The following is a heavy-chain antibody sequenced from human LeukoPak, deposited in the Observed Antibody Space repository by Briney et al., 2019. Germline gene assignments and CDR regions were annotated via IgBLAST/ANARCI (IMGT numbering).Heavy chain of an antibody. Sequence: GGSLRLSCAVSGLTFSDVWMSWVRQAPGKGLEWVGRIKSKTDGETIDSAAPVKGRFILSRDDSKNTLFLQMNSLKVEDTGVYYCTTGFFVVDQRWGQGTLVTVSS. D-gene: IGHD2-21*01. CDR3: TTGFFVVDQR. CDR1: GLTFSDVW. J-gene: IGHJ4*02. CDR2: IKSKTDGETI. V-gene: IGHV3-15*01.